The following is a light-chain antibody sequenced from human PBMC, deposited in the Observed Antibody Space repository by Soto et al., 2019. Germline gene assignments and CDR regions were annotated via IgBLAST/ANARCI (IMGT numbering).Light chain of an antibody. Sequence: DIQMTQSPSSLSESVGDRVTITCRASQSIRTYLNWYQQKPGKAPKLLIFSASSLQSGVPSRFSGSGSGTDFTLTISNLQPEDSATYYCQQGYSTLPYTFGQGTKLEI. CDR1: QSIRTY. CDR3: QQGYSTLPYT. J-gene: IGKJ2*01. V-gene: IGKV1-39*01. CDR2: SAS.